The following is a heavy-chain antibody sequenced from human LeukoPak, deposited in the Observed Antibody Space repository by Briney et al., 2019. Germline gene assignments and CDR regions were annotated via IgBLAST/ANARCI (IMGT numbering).Heavy chain of an antibody. D-gene: IGHD2-15*01. CDR1: GYTFTGYY. CDR2: INPNSGGT. V-gene: IGHV1-2*02. Sequence: ASVKVSCKASGYTFTGYYIHWVRQAPGQGLEWMGWINPNSGGTNYAQKFQGRVTMTRDTSISTAYMELSRLRSDDTAVYYCARAYCSAGRCYYYFDYWGQGTLVTVSS. CDR3: ARAYCSAGRCYYYFDY. J-gene: IGHJ4*02.